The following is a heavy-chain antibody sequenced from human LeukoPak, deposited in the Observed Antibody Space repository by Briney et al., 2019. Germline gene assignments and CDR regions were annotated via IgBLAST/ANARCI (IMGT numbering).Heavy chain of an antibody. Sequence: ASVKVSCKASGYTFTGYYMHWVRQAPGQGLEWMGWINPNSGGTNYAQKFQGRVTMTRDTSISTAYMELSRLRSDDTAVYYCASSRLTTAIEAFDIWGQGTMVTVSS. J-gene: IGHJ3*02. CDR1: GYTFTGYY. D-gene: IGHD4-17*01. V-gene: IGHV1-2*02. CDR2: INPNSGGT. CDR3: ASSRLTTAIEAFDI.